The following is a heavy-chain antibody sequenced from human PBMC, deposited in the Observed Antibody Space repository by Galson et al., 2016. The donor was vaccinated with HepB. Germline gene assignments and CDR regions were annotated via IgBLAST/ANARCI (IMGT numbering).Heavy chain of an antibody. D-gene: IGHD3-10*01. CDR3: ARDYVPGA. CDR1: GFTFRSYW. Sequence: SLRLSCAVSGFTFRSYWMSWVRQAPGRGLEWVSYISSASSIKYYADSVKGRFTISRNNARHSLYLEMNSLRGEDTAMYYCARDYVPGAWGQGVLVTVSS. V-gene: IGHV3-48*04. J-gene: IGHJ5*02. CDR2: ISSASSIK.